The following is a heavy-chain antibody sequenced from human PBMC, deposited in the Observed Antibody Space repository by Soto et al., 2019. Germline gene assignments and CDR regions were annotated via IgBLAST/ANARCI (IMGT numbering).Heavy chain of an antibody. CDR3: AYDSSGYYPLTINSP. J-gene: IGHJ5*02. V-gene: IGHV1-18*01. Sequence: QVQLVQSGAEVKKPGASVKVSCKASGYTFTSYGISWVRQAPGQGLEWMGWISAYNGNTNYAQKRQGRDTMTTHTSTSTAYRELRSLRSDDTAVYYCAYDSSGYYPLTINSPWGQGTLVTVSS. CDR2: ISAYNGNT. D-gene: IGHD3-22*01. CDR1: GYTFTSYG.